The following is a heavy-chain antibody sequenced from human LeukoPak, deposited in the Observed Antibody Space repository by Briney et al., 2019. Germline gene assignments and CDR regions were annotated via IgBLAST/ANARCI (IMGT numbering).Heavy chain of an antibody. CDR3: ARHRSSGWHGY. D-gene: IGHD6-19*01. J-gene: IGHJ4*02. CDR2: VYYSGST. Sequence: SETLSLTCTVSGGSISSSSYYWGWIRQPPGKGLEWIGSVYYSGSTYYNPSLKSRVTISVDTSKNQFSLKLSSVTAADTAVYYCARHRSSGWHGYWGQGTLVTVSS. V-gene: IGHV4-39*01. CDR1: GGSISSSSYY.